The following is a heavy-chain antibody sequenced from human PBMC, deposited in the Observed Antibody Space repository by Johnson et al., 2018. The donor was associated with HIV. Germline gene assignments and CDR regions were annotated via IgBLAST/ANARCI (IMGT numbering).Heavy chain of an antibody. J-gene: IGHJ3*02. CDR1: GFTFSSYA. D-gene: IGHD3-22*01. CDR3: AKPYYYDSSDAFDI. Sequence: VQLVESGGGVVQPGRSLRLSCAASGFTFSSYAMHWVRQAPGKGLEWVAVISYDGSNKYYADSVKGRFTISRDNAKNSLYLQMNSLRAEDTALYYCAKPYYYDSSDAFDIWGQGTMVTVSS. CDR2: ISYDGSNK. V-gene: IGHV3-30*01.